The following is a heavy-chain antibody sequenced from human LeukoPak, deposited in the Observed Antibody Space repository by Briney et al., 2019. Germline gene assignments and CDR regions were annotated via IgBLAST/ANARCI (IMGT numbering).Heavy chain of an antibody. CDR1: GFTFSSHW. CDR3: ARDVGYGMDV. D-gene: IGHD2-15*01. J-gene: IGHJ6*01. CDR2: INSDGSYT. V-gene: IGHV3-74*01. Sequence: PGGSLRLSCAASGFTFSSHWMHWVRQAPGKGLVWVSHINSDGSYTSYADCVKGRFTISGDNAKNTLYLQMNSLRAEDTAVYYCARDVGYGMDVWGKGPRSPSPQ.